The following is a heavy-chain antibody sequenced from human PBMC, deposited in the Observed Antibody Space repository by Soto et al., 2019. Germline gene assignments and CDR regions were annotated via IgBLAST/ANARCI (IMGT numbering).Heavy chain of an antibody. CDR2: IIPILGIA. CDR3: ARQEDIVVVPAALSLNY. J-gene: IGHJ4*02. Sequence: ASVKVSCKASGGTFSSYTISWVRQAPGQGLEWMGRIIPILGIANYAQKFQGRVTITADKSTSTAYMELSSLRSEDTAVYYCARQEDIVVVPAALSLNYWGQGTLVTVS. D-gene: IGHD2-2*01. CDR1: GGTFSSYT. V-gene: IGHV1-69*02.